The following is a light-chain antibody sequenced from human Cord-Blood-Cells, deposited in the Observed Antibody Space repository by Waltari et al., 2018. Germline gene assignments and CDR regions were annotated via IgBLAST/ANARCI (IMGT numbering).Light chain of an antibody. CDR3: QQRSNWPPWT. V-gene: IGKV3-11*01. Sequence: EIVLTQSPATLSLSTGARATLSCRASQSFSSYLAWYQQKPGQAPRLLICDAANRATGIPAMFIGSGSGTDFTLTISSLEPEDFAVYYGQQRSNWPPWTFGQGTKVEIE. CDR2: DAA. J-gene: IGKJ1*01. CDR1: QSFSSY.